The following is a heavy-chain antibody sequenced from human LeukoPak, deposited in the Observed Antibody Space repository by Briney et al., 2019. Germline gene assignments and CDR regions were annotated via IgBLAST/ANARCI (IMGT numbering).Heavy chain of an antibody. CDR3: SRSHETGYHMLTC. Sequence: SETLSLTCSVSGGSITGYFWSWIRQSPGKGLEWIGYIYFTGSANYNPSLKSRVTMSVETSKNQISLRLSSVTAADTAIYDCSRSHETGYHMLTCWGQGTLVTVSS. J-gene: IGHJ4*02. V-gene: IGHV4-59*01. CDR2: IYFTGSA. D-gene: IGHD3-9*01. CDR1: GGSITGYF.